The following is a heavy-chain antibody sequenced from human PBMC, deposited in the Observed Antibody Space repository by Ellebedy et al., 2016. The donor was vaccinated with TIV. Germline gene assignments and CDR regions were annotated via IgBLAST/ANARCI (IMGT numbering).Heavy chain of an antibody. D-gene: IGHD4-11*01. CDR1: GFTFSSYG. CDR2: ISYDGSNK. J-gene: IGHJ2*01. Sequence: GESLKISXPASGFTFSSYGMHWVRQAPAKGLEWVAVISYDGSNKYYADSVKGRFTISRDNSKNTLYLQMNSLRAEDTAVYYCATTVTLPPAGADWYFDLWGRGTLVTVSS. V-gene: IGHV3-30*03. CDR3: ATTVTLPPAGADWYFDL.